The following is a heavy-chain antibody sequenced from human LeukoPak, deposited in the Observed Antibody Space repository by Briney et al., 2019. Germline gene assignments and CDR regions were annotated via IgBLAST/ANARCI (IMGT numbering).Heavy chain of an antibody. D-gene: IGHD3-22*01. CDR2: ISAYNGNT. CDR3: ARDLEVITMIPHWSY. V-gene: IGHV1-18*04. CDR1: GYTFTSYY. Sequence: ASVKVSCKASGYTFTSYYMHWVRQAPGQGLEWMGWISAYNGNTNYAQKLQGRVTMTTDTSTSTAYMELRSLRSDDTAVYYCARDLEVITMIPHWSYWGQGTLVTVPS. J-gene: IGHJ4*02.